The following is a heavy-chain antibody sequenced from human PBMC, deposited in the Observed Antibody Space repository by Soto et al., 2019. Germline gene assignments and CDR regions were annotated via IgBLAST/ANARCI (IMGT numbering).Heavy chain of an antibody. CDR2: INPNSGNI. J-gene: IGHJ4*02. Sequence: GASVKVSCKASGNTLTSYDINWVLQATGHGLEWMGWINPNSGNIGYAQKFQGRVTMTRDTAIRTAYMEVSRLRSDDTAVYYCARGRASGSYYLLDYWGQGTLVTVSS. D-gene: IGHD3-10*01. V-gene: IGHV1-8*01. CDR1: GNTLTSYD. CDR3: ARGRASGSYYLLDY.